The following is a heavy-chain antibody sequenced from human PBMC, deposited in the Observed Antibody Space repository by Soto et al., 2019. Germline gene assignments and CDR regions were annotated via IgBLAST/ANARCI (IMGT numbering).Heavy chain of an antibody. CDR3: AGSPSYNWNKRAVDASDI. CDR1: GFTFSSYS. J-gene: IGHJ3*02. V-gene: IGHV3-21*01. CDR2: ISSSSSYI. Sequence: GGSLRLSCAASGFTFSSYSMNWVRQAPGKGLEWVSSISSSSSYIYYADSVKGRFTISRDNAKNSLYLQMNSLRAEDTAVYYCAGSPSYNWNKRAVDASDIWGQGTMVTVSS. D-gene: IGHD1-20*01.